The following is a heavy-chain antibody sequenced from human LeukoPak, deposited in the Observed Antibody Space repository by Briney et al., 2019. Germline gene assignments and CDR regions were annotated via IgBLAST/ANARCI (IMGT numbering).Heavy chain of an antibody. CDR3: LWFGETHAW. J-gene: IGHJ4*02. V-gene: IGHV3-30*02. CDR2: IRCDGSNK. Sequence: PGGSLRLSCAASGFTFSSYGMHWVRQAPGKGLEWVAFIRCDGSNKYYPDSVKGRFTISRDNSKNTLYLQMNSLRAEDTAVYYCLWFGETHAWWGQGTLVTVSS. CDR1: GFTFSSYG. D-gene: IGHD3-10*01.